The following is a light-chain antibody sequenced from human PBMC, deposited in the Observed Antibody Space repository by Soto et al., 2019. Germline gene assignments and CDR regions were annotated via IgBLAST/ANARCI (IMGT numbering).Light chain of an antibody. CDR3: RHYNSDPA. Sequence: DIQMTQSPSTLSASVGDSVTITYRASQSISSWLAWYQQKPGKAPKLLIYKASSLESGVPSRFSGSGSGTEFTLNISRLQPDDFASYYFRHYNSDPASGGGAKVEIK. V-gene: IGKV1-5*03. J-gene: IGKJ4*01. CDR2: KAS. CDR1: QSISSW.